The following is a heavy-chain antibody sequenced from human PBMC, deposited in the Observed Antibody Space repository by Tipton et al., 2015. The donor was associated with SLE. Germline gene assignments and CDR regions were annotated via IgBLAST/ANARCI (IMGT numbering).Heavy chain of an antibody. CDR2: ISSSSSYI. J-gene: IGHJ3*02. CDR3: ANGYCSGGSCYSERAFDI. D-gene: IGHD2-15*01. Sequence: SLRLSCAASGSTFSSYSMNWVRQAPGKGLEWVSSISSSSSYIYYADSVKGRFTISRDNSKNTLYLQMNSLRAEDTAVYYCANGYCSGGSCYSERAFDIWGQGTMVTVSS. CDR1: GSTFSSYS. V-gene: IGHV3-21*01.